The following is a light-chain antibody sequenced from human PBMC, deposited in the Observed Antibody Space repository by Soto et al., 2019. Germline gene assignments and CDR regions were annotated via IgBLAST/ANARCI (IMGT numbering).Light chain of an antibody. CDR3: SSYTTASTLV. J-gene: IGLJ3*02. Sequence: ALTQPASVSGSPGQSITIACTGTNRDVGSYNLVSWYQQRPGEAPKLIISEVRNRPSGISYRFTGSKSGNTASLTISGLQAEDEADYYCSSYTTASTLVFGGGTKLTVL. CDR2: EVR. CDR1: NRDVGSYNL. V-gene: IGLV2-14*01.